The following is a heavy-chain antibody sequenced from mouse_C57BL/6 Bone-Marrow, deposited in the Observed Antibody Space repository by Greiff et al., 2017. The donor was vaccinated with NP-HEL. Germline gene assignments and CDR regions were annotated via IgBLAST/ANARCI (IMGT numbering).Heavy chain of an antibody. Sequence: VQLQQPGTELVKPGASVKLSCKASGYTFTSYWMHWVKQRPGQGLEWIGNINPSNGGTNYNEKFKSKATLTVDKSSSTAYMQLSSLTSEDSAVYYCAREGYGYIYAMDYWGQGTSVTVSS. CDR1: GYTFTSYW. CDR3: AREGYGYIYAMDY. CDR2: INPSNGGT. D-gene: IGHD2-2*01. V-gene: IGHV1-53*01. J-gene: IGHJ4*01.